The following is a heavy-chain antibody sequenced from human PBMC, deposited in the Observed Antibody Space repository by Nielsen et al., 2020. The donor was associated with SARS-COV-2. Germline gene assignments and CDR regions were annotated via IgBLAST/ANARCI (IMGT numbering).Heavy chain of an antibody. CDR2: IYYSGST. CDR1: GGSISSGGYY. CDR3: ARDRQGYNYYWAMDV. J-gene: IGHJ6*02. V-gene: IGHV4-31*03. Sequence: LRLSCTVSGGSISSGGYYWSWIRQHPGKGLEWIGYIYYSGSTYYNPSLKSRVTISVDTSKNQFSLKLTSVTAADTALYFCARDRQGYNYYWAMDVWGQGTTVTVSS.